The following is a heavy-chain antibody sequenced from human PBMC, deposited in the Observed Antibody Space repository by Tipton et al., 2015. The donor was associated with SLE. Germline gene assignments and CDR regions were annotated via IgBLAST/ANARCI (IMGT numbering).Heavy chain of an antibody. CDR2: ISTTGST. CDR3: GRGGSLVNWNYGGHFDL. V-gene: IGHV4-61*02. D-gene: IGHD1-7*01. Sequence: TLSLTCTVSGASIRSGNYHWTWIRQTAGKGLEWIGRISTTGSTNYSPSLKSRVTISLDTSKNQFSLKLTSLTAADTAVYYCGRGGSLVNWNYGGHFDLWGRGTLVTVSS. J-gene: IGHJ2*01. CDR1: GASIRSGNYH.